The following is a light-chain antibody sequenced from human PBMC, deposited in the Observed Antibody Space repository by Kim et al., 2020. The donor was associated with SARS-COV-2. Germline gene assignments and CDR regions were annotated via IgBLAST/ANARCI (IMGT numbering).Light chain of an antibody. V-gene: IGKV1-39*01. CDR3: QQSYSTPFT. CDR2: AAS. J-gene: IGKJ4*01. Sequence: DIQMTQSPSSLSASVGDRVTITCRASQSISSYLNWYQQKPGKAPKLLIYAASSLQSGVPSRFSGSGSGTDFTLTISSLQPEDFATYYCQQSYSTPFTFCGGTQVYI. CDR1: QSISSY.